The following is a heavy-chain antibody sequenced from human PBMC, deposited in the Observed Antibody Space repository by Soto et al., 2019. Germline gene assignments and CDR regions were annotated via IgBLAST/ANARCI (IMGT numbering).Heavy chain of an antibody. Sequence: QVQLVQSGAAVKKPGASVKVSCKASGYTFTGYYMHWVRQAPGQGLEWMGWINPNSGGTNYAQKFQGRVTMTRDTSISTAYMELSRLRADDTAVYYCARELFYYAEGFGPWGQGTLVTVSS. CDR3: ARELFYYAEGFGP. V-gene: IGHV1-2*02. D-gene: IGHD3-10*01. CDR2: INPNSGGT. J-gene: IGHJ5*02. CDR1: GYTFTGYY.